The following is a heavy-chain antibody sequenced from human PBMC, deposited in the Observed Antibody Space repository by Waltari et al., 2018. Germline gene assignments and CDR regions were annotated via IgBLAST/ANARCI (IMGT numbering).Heavy chain of an antibody. D-gene: IGHD5-18*01. V-gene: IGHV4-61*02. Sequence: QVPLQESGPGLVKPSQTLSLTCTVSGGSISSGSYYWSWIRQPAGKGLEWIGRIYTSGSTNYNPSLKSRVTISVDTSKNQFSLKLSSVTAADTAVYYCARDPGYSYGFGNWGQGTLVTVSS. CDR1: GGSISSGSYY. CDR3: ARDPGYSYGFGN. CDR2: IYTSGST. J-gene: IGHJ4*02.